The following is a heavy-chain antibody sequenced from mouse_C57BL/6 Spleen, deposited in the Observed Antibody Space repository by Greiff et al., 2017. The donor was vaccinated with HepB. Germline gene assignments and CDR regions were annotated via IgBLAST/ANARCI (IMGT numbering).Heavy chain of an antibody. CDR2: IDPETGGT. CDR1: GYTFTDYE. D-gene: IGHD3-2*02. CDR3: TRGSGYPFDY. Sequence: VQLQQSGAELVRPGASVTLSCKASGYTFTDYEMHWVKQTPVHGLEWIGAIDPETGGTAYNQKFKGKAILTADKSSSTAYMELRSLTSEDSAVYYCTRGSGYPFDYWGQGTTLTVSS. J-gene: IGHJ2*01. V-gene: IGHV1-15*01.